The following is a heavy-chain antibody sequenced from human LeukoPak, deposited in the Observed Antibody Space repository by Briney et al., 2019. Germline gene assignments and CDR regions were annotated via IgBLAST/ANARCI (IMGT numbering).Heavy chain of an antibody. Sequence: GASVKVSCKASGYTFTSYGISWVRQAPGQGLEWMGWISAYNGNTNYAQKLQGRATMTTDTSTSTAYMELRSLRSDDTAVYYCARDKPAIYGSGNMNIWGQGTMVTVSS. D-gene: IGHD3-10*01. CDR1: GYTFTSYG. J-gene: IGHJ3*02. CDR3: ARDKPAIYGSGNMNI. CDR2: ISAYNGNT. V-gene: IGHV1-18*01.